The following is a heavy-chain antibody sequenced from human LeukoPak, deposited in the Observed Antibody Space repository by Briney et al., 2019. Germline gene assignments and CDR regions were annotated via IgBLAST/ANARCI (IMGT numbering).Heavy chain of an antibody. D-gene: IGHD3-10*02. CDR1: GITFSSYG. V-gene: IGHV3-48*03. J-gene: IGHJ6*04. CDR2: ISSSGSTV. Sequence: GGSLRLSCAASGITFSSYGMSWVRQAPGKGLEWVSYISSSGSTVYYADSVEGRFTISRDNAKNSLYLQMNSLRAEDTAVYYCAELGITMIGGVWGKGTTVTISS. CDR3: AELGITMIGGV.